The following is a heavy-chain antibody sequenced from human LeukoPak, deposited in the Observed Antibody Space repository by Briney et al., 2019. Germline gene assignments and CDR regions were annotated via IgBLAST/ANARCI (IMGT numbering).Heavy chain of an antibody. J-gene: IGHJ4*02. CDR3: AKVYSSGWYYFDY. Sequence: GGSLGLSCAASGFTFSSYAMSWVRQAPGKGLEWVSAISGSGGSTYYADSVKGRFTISRDNSKNTLYLQMNSLRAEDTAVYYCAKVYSSGWYYFDYWGQGTLVTVSS. V-gene: IGHV3-23*01. CDR2: ISGSGGST. CDR1: GFTFSSYA. D-gene: IGHD6-19*01.